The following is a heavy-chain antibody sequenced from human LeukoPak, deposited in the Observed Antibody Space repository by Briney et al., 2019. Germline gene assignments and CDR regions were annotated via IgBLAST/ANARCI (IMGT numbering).Heavy chain of an antibody. J-gene: IGHJ4*02. CDR1: GFTFSSFV. CDR2: ISSNGRST. CDR3: VKDTVYDILAGYFNFEY. Sequence: GGSLRLSCSASGFTFSSFVMHWVRQAPGKGLKYVSAISSNGRSTSYADSVKGRFTISRDNSKNTLYLQMSSLRPEDTAVYYCVKDTVYDILAGYFNFEYWGQGTLVTVSS. V-gene: IGHV3-64D*06. D-gene: IGHD3-9*01.